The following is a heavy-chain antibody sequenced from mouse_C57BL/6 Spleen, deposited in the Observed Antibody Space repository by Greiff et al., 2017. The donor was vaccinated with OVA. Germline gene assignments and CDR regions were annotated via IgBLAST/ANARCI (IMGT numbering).Heavy chain of an antibody. J-gene: IGHJ2*01. Sequence: QVQLKESGPELVKPGASVKISCKASGYAFSSSWMNWVKQRPGKGLEWIGRIYPGDGDTNYNGKFKGKATLTADKSSSTAYMQLSSLTSEDSAVYFCARRDHYYGSSLDYWGQGTTLTVSS. CDR2: IYPGDGDT. CDR3: ARRDHYYGSSLDY. V-gene: IGHV1-82*01. CDR1: GYAFSSSW. D-gene: IGHD1-1*01.